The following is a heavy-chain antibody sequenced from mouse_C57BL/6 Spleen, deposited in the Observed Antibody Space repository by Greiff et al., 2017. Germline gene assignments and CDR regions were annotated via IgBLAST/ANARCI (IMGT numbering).Heavy chain of an antibody. Sequence: VQLQQSGPELVKPGASVKISCKASGYAFSSSWMNWVKQRPGKGLEWIGRIYPGDGDTNYNGKFKGKATLTADTSSSTAYMQLSSLTSEDSAVYFCARPRFYAMDYWGQGPSVTVSS. V-gene: IGHV1-82*01. J-gene: IGHJ4*01. CDR2: IYPGDGDT. CDR3: ARPRFYAMDY. CDR1: GYAFSSSW.